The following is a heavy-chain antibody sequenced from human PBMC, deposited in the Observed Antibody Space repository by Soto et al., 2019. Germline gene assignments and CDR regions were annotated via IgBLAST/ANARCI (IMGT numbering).Heavy chain of an antibody. CDR2: IRSKTYGATT. J-gene: IGHJ4*02. CDR1: GFTFGDYA. V-gene: IGHV3-49*04. D-gene: IGHD3-16*01. Sequence: PGGSLRLSCTTSGFTFGDYAVSWVRQAPGRGLEWVGFIRSKTYGATTDYAASVTGRFTISRDDSKSVAYLQMNSLKTEDTAVYYCTRDGWGGASYCWGQGTLVTVSS. CDR3: TRDGWGGASYC.